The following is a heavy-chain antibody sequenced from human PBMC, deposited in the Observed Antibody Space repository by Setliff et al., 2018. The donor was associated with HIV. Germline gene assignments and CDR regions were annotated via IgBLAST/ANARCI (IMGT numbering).Heavy chain of an antibody. Sequence: SVKVSCKASGGTFSSYAISWVRQAPGQGLEWMGGIIPVFRTANYAQKFQGRVTITADESTSTAYMELSSLRSEDTAVYYCARNPQPTGTPDYYYYYYVDVWGKGTTVTVSS. CDR1: GGTFSSYA. CDR2: IIPVFRTA. J-gene: IGHJ6*03. V-gene: IGHV1-69*13. D-gene: IGHD1-1*01. CDR3: ARNPQPTGTPDYYYYYYVDV.